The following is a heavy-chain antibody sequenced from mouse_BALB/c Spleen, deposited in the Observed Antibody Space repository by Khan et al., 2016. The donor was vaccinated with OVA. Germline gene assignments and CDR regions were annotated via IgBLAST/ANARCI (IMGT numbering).Heavy chain of an antibody. Sequence: QVQLKQSGPELVKPGASVKMSCKASGYTFTYYVITWVKQRTGQGLEWIGEIYPGSDNAYYNERFKGKATLTADKSSNTTHMQLSSLTSEDSAVYLCARGDGYYVYFDYWGQGTTLTVSS. CDR2: IYPGSDNA. CDR1: GYTFTYYV. V-gene: IGHV1-77*01. D-gene: IGHD2-3*01. J-gene: IGHJ2*01. CDR3: ARGDGYYVYFDY.